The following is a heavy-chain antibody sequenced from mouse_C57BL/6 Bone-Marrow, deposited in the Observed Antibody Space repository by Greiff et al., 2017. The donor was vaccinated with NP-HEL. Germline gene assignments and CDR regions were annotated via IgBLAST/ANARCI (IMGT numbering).Heavy chain of an antibody. Sequence: QVQLKQPGAELVKPGASVKMSCKASGYTFTSYWITWVKQRPGQGLEWIGWIYPRDGSTKYNEKFKGKATLTVDTSSSTAYMELHSLKSADSEVAVCARSTMVKGYAMDYWGQGTSVTVSS. CDR1: GYTFTSYW. CDR2: IYPRDGST. CDR3: ARSTMVKGYAMDY. D-gene: IGHD2-1*01. V-gene: IGHV1-85*01. J-gene: IGHJ4*01.